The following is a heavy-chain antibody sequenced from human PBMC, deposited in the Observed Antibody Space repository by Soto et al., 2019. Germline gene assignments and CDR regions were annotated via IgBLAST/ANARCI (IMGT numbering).Heavy chain of an antibody. CDR1: GYTFTTFG. CDR3: AREYCRSSSCYNPDY. Sequence: ASVKVSCKASGYTFTTFGISWVRQAPGQGLEWMGWISTYSGNTYYEQEFQGRVTMTTDTSTSTAYMELRSLRSDDTAVYYCAREYCRSSSCYNPDYWGQ. V-gene: IGHV1-18*01. CDR2: ISTYSGNT. J-gene: IGHJ4*01. D-gene: IGHD2-2*01.